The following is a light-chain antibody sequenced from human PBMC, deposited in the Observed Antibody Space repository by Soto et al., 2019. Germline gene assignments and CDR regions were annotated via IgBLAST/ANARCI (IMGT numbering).Light chain of an antibody. Sequence: QSVLTQPPSASGSPGQSVTISCTGTSSDVGGYNYVSWYQQHPGKAPKLMNYEVNKRPSGVPDRFSGSKSGNTASLTVSGLQAEDEADYYCSSYAGSNNFGVFGTGTKVT. CDR1: SSDVGGYNY. V-gene: IGLV2-8*01. CDR2: EVN. J-gene: IGLJ1*01. CDR3: SSYAGSNNFGV.